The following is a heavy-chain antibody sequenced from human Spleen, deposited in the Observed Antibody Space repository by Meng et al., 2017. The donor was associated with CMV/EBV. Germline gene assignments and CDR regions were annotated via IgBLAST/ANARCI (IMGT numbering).Heavy chain of an antibody. Sequence: ASVKVSCKASGYSFTDYYVHWVRQAPGQGLEWMGWVNPHSGGTEYAQKFQGRVTLTRDTSTNTVYMDLSSLRSEDTAVYYCASGLIVVVPALGYGMDVWGQGTTVTVSS. CDR1: GYSFTDYY. CDR3: ASGLIVVVPALGYGMDV. D-gene: IGHD2-2*01. V-gene: IGHV1-2*02. J-gene: IGHJ6*02. CDR2: VNPHSGGT.